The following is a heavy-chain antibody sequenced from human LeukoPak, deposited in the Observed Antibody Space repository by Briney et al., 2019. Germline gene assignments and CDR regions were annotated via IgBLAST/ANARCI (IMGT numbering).Heavy chain of an antibody. CDR2: INHSGST. J-gene: IGHJ4*01. V-gene: IGHV4-34*01. CDR3: ARGPNYGGNSKDFDY. CDR1: GGSFSGYY. Sequence: PSETPTLTCAVYGGSFSGYYWSWIRQPPGKGLEWIGEINHSGSTNYNPSLKSRVTISVDTSKNQFSLKLSSVTAADTAVYYCARGPNYGGNSKDFDYWGHETLVTVSS. D-gene: IGHD4-23*01.